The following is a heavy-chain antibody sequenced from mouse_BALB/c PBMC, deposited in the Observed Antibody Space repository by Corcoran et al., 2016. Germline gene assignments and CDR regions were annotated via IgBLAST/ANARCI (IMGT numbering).Heavy chain of an antibody. CDR3: ARSGYPVYFDY. D-gene: IGHD1-2*01. CDR1: GYSFTGYY. J-gene: IGHJ2*01. Sequence: EVQLQQSGPELVKPGASVKISCKASGYSFTGYYMHWVKQSHVKSLEWIGRINPYNGATSYNQNFKDKASLTVDKSSSTAYMELHSLTSEDSAVYYCARSGYPVYFDYWGQGTTLTVSS. CDR2: INPYNGAT. V-gene: IGHV1-26*01.